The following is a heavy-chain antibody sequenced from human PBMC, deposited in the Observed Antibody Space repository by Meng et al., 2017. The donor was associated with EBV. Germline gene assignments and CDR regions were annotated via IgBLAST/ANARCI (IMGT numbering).Heavy chain of an antibody. J-gene: IGHJ4*02. CDR1: GFTFSSYA. CDR3: AGGQQWLRSPYFDY. CDR2: ISYDGSNK. D-gene: IGHD5-12*01. V-gene: IGHV3-30-3*01. Sequence: VRFVVSGGGVVQPGSFLGLSCAASGFTFSSYAMHWVRQAPGKGLEWVAVISYDGSNKYYADSVKGRFTISRDNSKNTLYLQMNSLRAEDTAVYYCAGGQQWLRSPYFDYWGQGTLVTVSS.